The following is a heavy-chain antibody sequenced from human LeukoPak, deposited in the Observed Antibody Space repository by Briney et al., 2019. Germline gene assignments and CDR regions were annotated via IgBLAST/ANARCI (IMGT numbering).Heavy chain of an antibody. CDR2: IYYSGST. Sequence: SETLSLTCTVSGGSISSSSYHWGWIRQPPGKGLEWIGSIYYSGSTYYNPSLKSRVTISVDTYKNQFSLKLSSVTAAGTAVYYCARRKVAAVDYWGQGTLVTVSS. V-gene: IGHV4-39*01. CDR1: GGSISSSSYH. D-gene: IGHD6-25*01. CDR3: ARRKVAAVDY. J-gene: IGHJ4*02.